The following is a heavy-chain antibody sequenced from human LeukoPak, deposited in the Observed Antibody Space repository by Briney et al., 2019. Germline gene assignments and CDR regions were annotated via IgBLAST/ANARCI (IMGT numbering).Heavy chain of an antibody. V-gene: IGHV4-59*01. J-gene: IGHJ4*02. CDR1: GGSISSYY. Sequence: SETLSLTCAVSGGSISSYYWSWIRQPPGKGLEWIGYIYNSGSTNYNPSLNSRVTISVDTSKNQFSLKLTSATAADTAVYYCARVLYFDSWTTYYFDYWGQGTLVTVPS. CDR2: IYNSGST. D-gene: IGHD3-3*01. CDR3: ARVLYFDSWTTYYFDY.